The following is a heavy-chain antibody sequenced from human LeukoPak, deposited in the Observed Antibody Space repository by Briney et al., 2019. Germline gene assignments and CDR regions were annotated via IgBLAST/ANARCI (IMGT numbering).Heavy chain of an antibody. D-gene: IGHD6-13*01. CDR2: INHSGST. V-gene: IGHV4-34*01. CDR1: GGSSSGYY. J-gene: IGHJ4*02. CDR3: ARGHRIRSQRLVADY. Sequence: SETLSLTCAVYGGSSSGYYWSWIRQPPGKGLEWIGEINHSGSTNYNPSLKSRVTISVDTSKNQFSLKLSSVTAADTAVYYCARGHRIRSQRLVADYWGQGTLVTVSS.